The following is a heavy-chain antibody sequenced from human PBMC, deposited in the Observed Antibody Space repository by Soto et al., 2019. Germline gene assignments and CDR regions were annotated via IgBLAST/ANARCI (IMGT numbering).Heavy chain of an antibody. J-gene: IGHJ6*02. V-gene: IGHV1-2*02. Sequence: QVQLVQSGADVKKPGASVRVSCKPSGYPFTDLYIHWVRQAPGLGLEWMGWIDPRSGASRKTQRFQGRFTMTRDTSTNTVYMELSSLRSDDTAVYFCARERYQVLSDGMDVWGQGTSVTVSS. CDR1: GYPFTDLY. CDR3: ARERYQVLSDGMDV. CDR2: IDPRSGAS. D-gene: IGHD2-8*01.